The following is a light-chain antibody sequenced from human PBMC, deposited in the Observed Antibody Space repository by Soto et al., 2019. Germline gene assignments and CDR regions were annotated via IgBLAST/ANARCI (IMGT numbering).Light chain of an antibody. V-gene: IGKV3-15*01. CDR1: QSISSN. CDR2: GAS. Sequence: EIVMTQSPATLSVSPGERATLSCRASQSISSNLAWYQQKPGQAPRLLIYGASTRATGIPATVSCSGSGTEFTLTISSLQSEDFEVYYCQQYNNWPFTFGPGTKVDIK. CDR3: QQYNNWPFT. J-gene: IGKJ3*01.